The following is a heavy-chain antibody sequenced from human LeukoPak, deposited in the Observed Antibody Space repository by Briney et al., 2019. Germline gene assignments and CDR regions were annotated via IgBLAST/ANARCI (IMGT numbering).Heavy chain of an antibody. D-gene: IGHD3-9*01. V-gene: IGHV4-59*12. CDR3: ASDPYDILTGYYTGY. Sequence: SETLSLTCTVSGGSISSYYWSWIRQPPGKGLEWIGYIYSSGSTNYNPSLKSRVTISVATSKNQFSLKLSSVTAADTAVYYCASDPYDILTGYYTGYWGQGTLVTVSS. CDR2: IYSSGST. CDR1: GGSISSYY. J-gene: IGHJ4*02.